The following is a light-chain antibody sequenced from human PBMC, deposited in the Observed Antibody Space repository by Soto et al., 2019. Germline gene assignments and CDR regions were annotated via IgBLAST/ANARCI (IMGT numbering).Light chain of an antibody. CDR1: QSVSSSY. CDR3: QQYDKWPGT. Sequence: EIVLTQSPGTLSLSPGERATLSCRASQSVSSSYLAWYHQKPGQAPRLLISGASTRATGVPARFSGSGSGTEFTLTISSLQSEDLAVYFCQQYDKWPGTFGQGTKVDIK. CDR2: GAS. J-gene: IGKJ1*01. V-gene: IGKV3-15*01.